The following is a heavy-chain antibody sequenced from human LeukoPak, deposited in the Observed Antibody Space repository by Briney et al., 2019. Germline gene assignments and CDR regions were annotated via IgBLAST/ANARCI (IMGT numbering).Heavy chain of an antibody. J-gene: IGHJ6*02. CDR1: GGSISSYY. CDR3: AVRWDRTTVTSSYYYGMDV. V-gene: IGHV4-59*12. D-gene: IGHD4-17*01. Sequence: SETLSLTCTVSGGSISSYYWSWIRQPPGKGLEWIGYIYYSGSTNYNPSLKSRVTISVDTSKNQFSLKLSSVTAADTAVYYCAVRWDRTTVTSSYYYGMDVWGQGTTVTVSS. CDR2: IYYSGST.